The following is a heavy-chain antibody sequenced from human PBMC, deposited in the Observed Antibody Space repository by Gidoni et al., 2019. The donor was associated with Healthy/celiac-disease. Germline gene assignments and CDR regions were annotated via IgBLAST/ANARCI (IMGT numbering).Heavy chain of an antibody. V-gene: IGHV4-34*01. J-gene: IGHJ6*03. CDR1: GGSFSGYY. D-gene: IGHD2-2*03. Sequence: QVQLQQWGAGRLKPSETLSLTCAVYGGSFSGYYWSWIRQPPGEGLEWIGEINHSGSTNYNPSLKSRVTISVDTSKNQFSLQLSSVTAADTAVYYCARGRGYCSSTSCYLRHYYYMNVWGKGTTVTVSS. CDR3: ARGRGYCSSTSCYLRHYYYMNV. CDR2: INHSGST.